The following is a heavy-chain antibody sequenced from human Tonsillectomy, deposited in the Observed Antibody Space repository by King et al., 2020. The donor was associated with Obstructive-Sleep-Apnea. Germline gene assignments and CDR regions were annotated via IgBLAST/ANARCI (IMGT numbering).Heavy chain of an antibody. V-gene: IGHV3-23*04. CDR3: AKDQLWEKDY. CDR2: ISRTGVYT. CDR1: GFTFSSYT. D-gene: IGHD5-18*01. J-gene: IGHJ4*02. Sequence: VQLVESGGGLIQPGGSLRLSCAASGFTFSSYTMSWVRQAPGEGLEWVSGISRTGVYTYYEDSVKGRFTVSGDNSKRTQYLQMSRLRDEATAIYYCAKDQLWEKDYWGQGTLVTVSA.